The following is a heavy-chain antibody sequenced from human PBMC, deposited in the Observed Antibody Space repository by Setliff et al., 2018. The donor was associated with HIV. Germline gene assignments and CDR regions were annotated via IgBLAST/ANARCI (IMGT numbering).Heavy chain of an antibody. CDR3: ATFADGPDS. D-gene: IGHD3-3*01. CDR1: GFTFSSYW. V-gene: IGHV3-7*01. Sequence: PGGSLRLSCAASGFTFSSYWMSWVRQAPGKGLEWVANIKQDGSEKYYVDSVKGRFTISRDNAKKYVYLQMNSLRVEDTAFYYCATFADGPDSWGQGTLVTVSS. CDR2: IKQDGSEK. J-gene: IGHJ4*02.